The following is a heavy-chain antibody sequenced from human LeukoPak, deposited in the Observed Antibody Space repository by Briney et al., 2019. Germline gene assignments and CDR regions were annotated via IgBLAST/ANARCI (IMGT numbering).Heavy chain of an antibody. D-gene: IGHD2-15*01. V-gene: IGHV3-23*01. J-gene: IGHJ4*02. Sequence: GGSLRLSCAASGFTFSTFAMSWVRQAPGKGLEWVSGSVASGGGTNYADSVKGRLTISRDNSKNTLYLQMNSLRAEDTAVYFCARVYCNGVTCRYNFDFWGQGTLVTVSS. CDR3: ARVYCNGVTCRYNFDF. CDR1: GFTFSTFA. CDR2: SVASGGGT.